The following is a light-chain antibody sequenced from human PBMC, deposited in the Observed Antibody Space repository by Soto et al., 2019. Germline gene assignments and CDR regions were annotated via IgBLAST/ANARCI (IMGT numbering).Light chain of an antibody. CDR2: QDS. J-gene: IGLJ3*02. Sequence: YELTQPPSVSVSPGQTASITCSGDKLGDKYACWYQQKPGQSPVLVIYQDSKRPSGIPERFSGSNSGNTATLTISGTQAMDEADYYCQAWDSSTLWVFGGGTKLTVL. CDR3: QAWDSSTLWV. CDR1: KLGDKY. V-gene: IGLV3-1*01.